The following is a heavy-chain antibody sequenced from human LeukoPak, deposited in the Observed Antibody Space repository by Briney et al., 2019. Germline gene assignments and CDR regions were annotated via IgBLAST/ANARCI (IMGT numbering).Heavy chain of an antibody. J-gene: IGHJ4*02. CDR3: ARYFSGRGYSYADGDH. CDR2: MNPNSGHT. V-gene: IGHV1-8*01. Sequence: ASVKVSCKASGYTFTSYDINWVRQATGQGLEWMGWMNPNSGHTGYAHKFQGRVTMTRDTSIGTAYMEQSSLRFEDTAVYYCARYFSGRGYSYADGDHWGQGTLVTVSS. D-gene: IGHD5-18*01. CDR1: GYTFTSYD.